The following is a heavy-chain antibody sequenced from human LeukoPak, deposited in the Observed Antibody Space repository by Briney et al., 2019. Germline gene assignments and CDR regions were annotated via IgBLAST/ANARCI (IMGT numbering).Heavy chain of an antibody. D-gene: IGHD6-6*01. J-gene: IGHJ4*02. CDR1: GFTVSSNY. CDR3: ARDVEYSSSSGFDY. Sequence: GGSLRLSCAASGFTVSSNYMSWVRRAPGKGLEWVSVIYSGGSTYYADSVKGRFTISRDNSKNTLYLQMNSLRAEDTAVYYCARDVEYSSSSGFDYWGQGTLVTVSS. V-gene: IGHV3-66*01. CDR2: IYSGGST.